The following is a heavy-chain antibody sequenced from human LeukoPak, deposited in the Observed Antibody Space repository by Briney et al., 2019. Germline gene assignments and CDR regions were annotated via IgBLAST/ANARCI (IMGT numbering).Heavy chain of an antibody. D-gene: IGHD6-13*01. CDR2: INHSGST. Sequence: SETLSLTCAVYGGSFSGYYWSWIRQPPWKGLEWIGEINHSGSTNYNPSLKSRVTISVDTSKNQFSLKLSSVTAADTAVYYCARGRGSSWLYYFDYWGQGTLVTVSS. V-gene: IGHV4-34*01. CDR3: ARGRGSSWLYYFDY. J-gene: IGHJ4*02. CDR1: GGSFSGYY.